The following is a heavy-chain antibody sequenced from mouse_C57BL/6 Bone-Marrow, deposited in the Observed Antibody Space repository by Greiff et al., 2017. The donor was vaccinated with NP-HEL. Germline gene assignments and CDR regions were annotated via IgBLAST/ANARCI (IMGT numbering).Heavy chain of an antibody. Sequence: QVQLQQPGAELVKPGASVKMSCKASGYTFTSYWITWVKQRPGQGLEWIGDIYPGSGSTNYNEKFKSKATLTVDTSSSTAYMQLSSLTSEDSAVYYCARGIYYDYRGFAYWGQGTLVTVSA. CDR3: ARGIYYDYRGFAY. CDR2: IYPGSGST. J-gene: IGHJ3*01. V-gene: IGHV1-55*01. D-gene: IGHD2-4*01. CDR1: GYTFTSYW.